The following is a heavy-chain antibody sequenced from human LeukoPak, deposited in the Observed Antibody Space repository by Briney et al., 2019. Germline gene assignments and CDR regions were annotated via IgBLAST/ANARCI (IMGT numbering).Heavy chain of an antibody. J-gene: IGHJ5*02. V-gene: IGHV4-31*03. D-gene: IGHD3-3*01. CDR3: ARAREKDYDFWSGYKKYNWFDP. CDR1: GGSISSGGYY. Sequence: PSETLSLTCTVSGGSISSGGYYWSWIRQHPGKGLEWIGYIYYSGSTYYNPSLKSRVTISVDTSKNQFSLKLSSVTAADTAVYYCARAREKDYDFWSGYKKYNWFDPWGQGTLVTVSS. CDR2: IYYSGST.